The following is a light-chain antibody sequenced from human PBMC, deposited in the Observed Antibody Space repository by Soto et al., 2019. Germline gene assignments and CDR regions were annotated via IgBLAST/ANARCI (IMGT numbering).Light chain of an antibody. CDR1: NIGSES. CDR2: DDG. CDR3: HLWDSSSDQYV. V-gene: IGLV3-21*02. J-gene: IGLJ1*01. Sequence: SYELTQPPSVSVAPGQTATITCGGNNIGSESVHWYQQKPGQAPVLVVYDDGNRPSGIPERFSGSNSGNTATLTISRVEAGDEADYYCHLWDSSSDQYVFGAGTKVTDL.